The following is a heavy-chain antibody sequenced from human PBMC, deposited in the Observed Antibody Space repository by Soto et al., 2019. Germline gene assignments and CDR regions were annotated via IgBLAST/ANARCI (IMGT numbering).Heavy chain of an antibody. V-gene: IGHV3-30-3*01. J-gene: IGHJ6*02. CDR1: GFTFSSYA. CDR2: ISYDGSNK. Sequence: GGSLRLSCAASGFTFSSYAMHWVRQVPGKGLEWVAVISYDGSNKYYADSVKGRFTISRDNSKNTLYLQMNSLRAEDTAVYYCARVSGYPYYYYGMDVWGQGTTVTVSS. CDR3: ARVSGYPYYYYGMDV. D-gene: IGHD3-22*01.